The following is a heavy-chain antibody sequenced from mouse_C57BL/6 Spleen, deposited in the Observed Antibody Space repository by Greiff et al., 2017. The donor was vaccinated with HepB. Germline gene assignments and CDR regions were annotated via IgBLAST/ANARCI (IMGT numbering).Heavy chain of an antibody. D-gene: IGHD1-1*01. Sequence: VKLQQPGAELVMPGASVKLSCKASGYTFTSYWMHWVKQRPGQGLEWIGEIDPSDSYTNYNQKFKGKSTLTVDKSSSTAYMQLSSLTSEDSAVYYCARGDDSNYFDYWGQGTTLTVSS. CDR1: GYTFTSYW. J-gene: IGHJ2*01. CDR3: ARGDDSNYFDY. CDR2: IDPSDSYT. V-gene: IGHV1-69*01.